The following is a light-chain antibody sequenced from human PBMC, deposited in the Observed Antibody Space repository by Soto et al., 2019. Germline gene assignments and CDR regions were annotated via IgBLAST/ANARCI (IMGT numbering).Light chain of an antibody. CDR1: QSVSSSY. V-gene: IGKV3-20*01. J-gene: IGKJ4*01. Sequence: ELVLTQSPRTLSLSPGKRATLCCSASQSVSSSYLAWYQQKPGQAPRLLIHGTSTRAPGIPDRFSGSGSGTDFTLTISSLQPEDVAAYYCQKYNSAPLTFGGGTKVDI. CDR2: GTS. CDR3: QKYNSAPLT.